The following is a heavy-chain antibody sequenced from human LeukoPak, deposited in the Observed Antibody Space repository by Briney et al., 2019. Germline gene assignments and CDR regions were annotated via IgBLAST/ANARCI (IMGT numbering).Heavy chain of an antibody. V-gene: IGHV1-8*02. CDR1: GGTFSSYA. Sequence: ASVEVSCKASGGTFSSYAINWVRQATGQGLEWMGWMNPNSGNTGYAQKFQGRVTMTRNTSISTAYMELSSLRSEDTAVYYCARFRRGSSTRRYYDYVWGSSTRLYFDYWGQGTLVTVSS. D-gene: IGHD3-16*01. CDR2: MNPNSGNT. CDR3: ARFRRGSSTRRYYDYVWGSSTRLYFDY. J-gene: IGHJ4*02.